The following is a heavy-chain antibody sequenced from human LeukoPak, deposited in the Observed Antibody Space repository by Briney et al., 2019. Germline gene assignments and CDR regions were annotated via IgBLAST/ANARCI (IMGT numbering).Heavy chain of an antibody. CDR1: GYTFTGYY. D-gene: IGHD2-15*01. J-gene: IGHJ6*02. CDR2: INPNSGDT. Sequence: GASVKVSCKASGYTFTGYYMHWVRQAPGQGLEWMGWINPNSGDTDYAQKFQGRVTMTRDTSISTAYMELSRLRSDDTAVYYCARPSGGSCYGCYYYGMDVWGQGTTVTVSS. V-gene: IGHV1-2*02. CDR3: ARPSGGSCYGCYYYGMDV.